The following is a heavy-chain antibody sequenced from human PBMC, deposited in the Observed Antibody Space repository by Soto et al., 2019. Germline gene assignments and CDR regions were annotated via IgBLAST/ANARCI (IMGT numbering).Heavy chain of an antibody. CDR2: IYYSGST. Sequence: PSETLSLTCTVSGGSISSGGYYWSWIRQHPGKGLEWIGYIYYSGSTYYNPSLKSRVTISVDTSKNQFSLKLSSVTAADTAVYYSERPGSGRTAFDLWGQGTMVTVSS. D-gene: IGHD1-26*01. V-gene: IGHV4-31*03. CDR1: GGSISSGGYY. CDR3: ERPGSGRTAFDL. J-gene: IGHJ3*01.